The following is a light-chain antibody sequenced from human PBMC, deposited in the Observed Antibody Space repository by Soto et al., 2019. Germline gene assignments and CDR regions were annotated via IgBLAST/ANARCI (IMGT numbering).Light chain of an antibody. Sequence: DIQMTQSTSSLSASVGDRVTITCRASQSISTYLNWYQQKVGKAPKLLIYAASSLQRWVPSRFSGSGSGTDFTLTISSLQPEDFATYYCQQIYSTPRTFGQGTKLEIK. J-gene: IGKJ2*02. V-gene: IGKV1-39*01. CDR1: QSISTY. CDR2: AAS. CDR3: QQIYSTPRT.